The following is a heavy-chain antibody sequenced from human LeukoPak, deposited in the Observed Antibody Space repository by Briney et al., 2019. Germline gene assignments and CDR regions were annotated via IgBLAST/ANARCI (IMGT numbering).Heavy chain of an antibody. CDR3: ARVPYGSGENWFDP. CDR1: GGSITSYY. J-gene: IGHJ5*02. V-gene: IGHV4-59*01. Sequence: SETLSLTCTVSGGSITSYYWSWIRQPQGKGLEWIGYIYYSGSATYNPSLKSRVTISVDTSKNQFSLKLSSVTVADTAVYYCARVPYGSGENWFDPWGQGALVTVSS. CDR2: IYYSGSA. D-gene: IGHD3-10*01.